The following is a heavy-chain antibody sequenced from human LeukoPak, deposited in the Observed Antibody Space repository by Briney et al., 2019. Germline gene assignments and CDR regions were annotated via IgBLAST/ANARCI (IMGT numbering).Heavy chain of an antibody. J-gene: IGHJ4*02. V-gene: IGHV6-1*01. CDR2: TYYRSDWYN. D-gene: IGHD3-10*01. Sequence: SQTLSLTCAISGDSVSSNSAAWNWIRQSPSRGLEWLGRTYYRSDWYNDFALSVKSRITINPDTSKNQFSLQLSSVTPEDTAVYYCARGLAWFGDLLLDYWGQGTLVTVSS. CDR3: ARGLAWFGDLLLDY. CDR1: GDSVSSNSAA.